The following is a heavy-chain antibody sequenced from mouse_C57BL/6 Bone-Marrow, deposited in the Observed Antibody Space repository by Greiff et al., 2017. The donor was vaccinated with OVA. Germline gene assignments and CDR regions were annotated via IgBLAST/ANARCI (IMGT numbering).Heavy chain of an antibody. CDR1: GYAFSSSW. Sequence: VQLVESGPELVKPGASVKISCKASGYAFSSSWMNWVKQRPGKGLEWIGRIYPGDGDTNYNGKFKGKATLTADKSSSTAYMQLSSLTSEDSAVYFCARWDYGSSAWFAYWGQGTLVTVSA. J-gene: IGHJ3*01. D-gene: IGHD1-1*01. V-gene: IGHV1-82*01. CDR2: IYPGDGDT. CDR3: ARWDYGSSAWFAY.